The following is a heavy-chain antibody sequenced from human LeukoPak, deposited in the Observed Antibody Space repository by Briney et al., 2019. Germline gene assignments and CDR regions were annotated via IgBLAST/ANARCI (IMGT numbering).Heavy chain of an antibody. CDR1: GFTFSHAW. V-gene: IGHV3-15*01. Sequence: GGSLRLSCAASGFTFSHAWMSWVRQAPGKWLEWVGRIKSKTDGGTTDYAAPVKGRFTISRDDSKNTLYLQMNSLKTEDTAVYYCTTACGGDCYWRKNFDYWGQGTLVTVSS. J-gene: IGHJ4*02. CDR2: IKSKTDGGTT. D-gene: IGHD2-21*02. CDR3: TTACGGDCYWRKNFDY.